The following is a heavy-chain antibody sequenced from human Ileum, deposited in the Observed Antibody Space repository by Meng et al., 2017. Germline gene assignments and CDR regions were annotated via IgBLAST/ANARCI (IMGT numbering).Heavy chain of an antibody. V-gene: IGHV3-7*01. CDR2: IKQDGNEE. J-gene: IGHJ3*02. CDR1: GFTFCNFW. CDR3: AREATACDI. Sequence: GESLKIHCLASGFTFCNFWMTWVRQAPGKGLEWVANIKQDGNEEFYVDSVKGRFTVSRDNAKNSLFLQMNSLRAEDTAVYYCAREATACDIWGRGTMVTVSS. D-gene: IGHD1-26*01.